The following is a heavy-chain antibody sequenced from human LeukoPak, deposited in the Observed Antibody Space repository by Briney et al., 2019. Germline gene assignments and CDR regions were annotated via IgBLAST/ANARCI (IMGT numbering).Heavy chain of an antibody. D-gene: IGHD5-18*01. Sequence: GGSLRLSCAASGFTFSSYAMCWVRQAPGKGLEWVSAISGSGGSTYYADSVKGRFTISRDNSKNTLYLQMNSLRAEDTAVYYCAKAGVDTAMVSSVRFAPWGQGTLVTVSS. J-gene: IGHJ5*02. CDR2: ISGSGGST. V-gene: IGHV3-23*01. CDR1: GFTFSSYA. CDR3: AKAGVDTAMVSSVRFAP.